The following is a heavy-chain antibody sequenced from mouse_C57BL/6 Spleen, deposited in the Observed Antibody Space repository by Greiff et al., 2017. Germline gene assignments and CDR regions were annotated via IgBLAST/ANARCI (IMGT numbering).Heavy chain of an antibody. D-gene: IGHD2-4*01. CDR1: GYTFTSYG. CDR2: IYPRSGNT. V-gene: IGHV1-81*01. Sequence: QVQLQQSGAELARPGASVKLSCKASGYTFTSYGISWVKQRTGQGLEWIGEIYPRSGNTYYNEKFKGKATLTADKSSSTAYMELRSLTSEDSAVYFCARSYDYDGDWYFDVWGTGTTVTVSS. J-gene: IGHJ1*03. CDR3: ARSYDYDGDWYFDV.